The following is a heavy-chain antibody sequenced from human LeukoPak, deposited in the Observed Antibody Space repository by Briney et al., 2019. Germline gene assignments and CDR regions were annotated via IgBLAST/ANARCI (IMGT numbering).Heavy chain of an antibody. CDR3: AKDRPGVAWFDY. CDR2: ISGSGGST. V-gene: IGHV3-23*01. CDR1: GFTFSSYA. Sequence: GGSLRLSCAASGFTFSSYAMSRVRQAPGKGLEWVSAISGSGGSTYYADSVKGRFAISRDNSKNMVYLQMNSLRAEDTAVYYCAKDRPGVAWFDYWGQGTLVTVSS. J-gene: IGHJ4*02. D-gene: IGHD5-12*01.